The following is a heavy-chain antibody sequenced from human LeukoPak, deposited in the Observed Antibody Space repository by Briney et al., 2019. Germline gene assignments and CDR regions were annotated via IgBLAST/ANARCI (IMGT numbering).Heavy chain of an antibody. J-gene: IGHJ4*02. D-gene: IGHD5-12*01. V-gene: IGHV1-69*04. CDR2: IIPILGIA. Sequence: SVKVSCKASGGTFSSYAISWVRQAPGQGLEWMGRIIPILGIANYAQKFQGRVTITADKSTSTAYMEPSSLRSEDTAVYYCARDLFPPRLATTFGLLHQGQYYFDYWGQGTLVTVSS. CDR1: GGTFSSYA. CDR3: ARDLFPPRLATTFGLLHQGQYYFDY.